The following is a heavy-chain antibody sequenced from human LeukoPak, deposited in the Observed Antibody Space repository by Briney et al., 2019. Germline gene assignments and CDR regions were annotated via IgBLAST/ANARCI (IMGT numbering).Heavy chain of an antibody. Sequence: GGSLRLSCVASGFTFTSDAMNWVRQAPGKGLEWVSSTVSRGTTQYADSVKGRFTVSRDTSKNTLYLQMNSLRADDAAVYYCAKCSTSAYTSGWCNWIDPWGQGTLVTVSS. CDR3: AKCSTSAYTSGWCNWIDP. V-gene: IGHV3-23*01. CDR1: GFTFTSDA. J-gene: IGHJ5*02. CDR2: TVSRGTT. D-gene: IGHD6-19*01.